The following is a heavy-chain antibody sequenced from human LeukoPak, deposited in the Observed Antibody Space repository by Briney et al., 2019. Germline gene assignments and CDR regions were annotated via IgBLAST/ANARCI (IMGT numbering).Heavy chain of an antibody. J-gene: IGHJ4*02. CDR3: AREAYPIAAPGGHYFDY. V-gene: IGHV3-21*01. Sequence: KAGGSLRLSCAASGFTFSSYNMNWVRQAPGKGLEWVSSISSSSSYIYYADSVKGRFTISRDNAKNSLYLQMNSLRAEDTAVYYCAREAYPIAAPGGHYFDYWGQGTLATVSP. CDR2: ISSSSSYI. CDR1: GFTFSSYN. D-gene: IGHD6-6*01.